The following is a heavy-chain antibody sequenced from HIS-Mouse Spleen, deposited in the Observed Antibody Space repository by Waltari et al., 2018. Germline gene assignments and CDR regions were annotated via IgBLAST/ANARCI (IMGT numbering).Heavy chain of an antibody. CDR3: AREIPYSSSWYDWYFDL. CDR2: IYYSGST. D-gene: IGHD6-13*01. J-gene: IGHJ2*01. CDR1: SSSLGSSIYY. Sequence: QLQLQESGPGLVKPSETLSLPCTVPSSSLGSSIYYWGWIRQPPGKGLEWIGSIYYSGSTYYNPSLKSRVTISVDTSKNQFSLKLSSVTAADTAVYYCAREIPYSSSWYDWYFDLWGRGTLVTVSS. V-gene: IGHV4-39*07.